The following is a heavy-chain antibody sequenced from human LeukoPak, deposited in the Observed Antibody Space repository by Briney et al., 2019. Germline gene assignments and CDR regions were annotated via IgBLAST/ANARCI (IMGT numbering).Heavy chain of an antibody. V-gene: IGHV4-39*07. CDR3: ARGNDFWSGSGYFDY. J-gene: IGHJ4*02. CDR1: GGSISSSSYY. CDR2: IYYSGST. Sequence: SETLSLTCTVSGGSISSSSYYWGWIRQPPGKELEWIGSIYYSGSTYYNPSLMRRVTISVDTSKNQFSLKLTSVTAADTAVYFCARGNDFWSGSGYFDYWGQGILVTVSS. D-gene: IGHD3-3*01.